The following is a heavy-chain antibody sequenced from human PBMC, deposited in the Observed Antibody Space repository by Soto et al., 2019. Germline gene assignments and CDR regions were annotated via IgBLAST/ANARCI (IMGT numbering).Heavy chain of an antibody. CDR3: AREFVSPLTVTTAFEFDY. V-gene: IGHV1-46*01. Sequence: QVQLVQSGAEVKKPGASVKVSCKASGYTFTSYYMHWVRQAPGQGLEWMGIINPSGGSTSYAQKFQGRVTMTRDTSTSTVYMELSSLRSEDTAVYYCAREFVSPLTVTTAFEFDYWGQGTLVTVSS. CDR1: GYTFTSYY. D-gene: IGHD4-17*01. J-gene: IGHJ4*02. CDR2: INPSGGST.